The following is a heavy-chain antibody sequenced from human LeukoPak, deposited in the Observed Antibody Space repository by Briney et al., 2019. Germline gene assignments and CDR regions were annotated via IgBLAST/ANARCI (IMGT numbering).Heavy chain of an antibody. CDR2: ISYDGSNK. D-gene: IGHD3-3*01. CDR1: GFTFSSYA. Sequence: GGSLRLSCAASGFTFSSYAMHWVRQAPGKGLEWVAVISYDGSNKYYADSVKGRFTISRDNSKNTLYLQMNSLRAEDTAVYYCASRDDFWSGYSFDYWGQGTPVTVSS. J-gene: IGHJ4*02. V-gene: IGHV3-30-3*01. CDR3: ASRDDFWSGYSFDY.